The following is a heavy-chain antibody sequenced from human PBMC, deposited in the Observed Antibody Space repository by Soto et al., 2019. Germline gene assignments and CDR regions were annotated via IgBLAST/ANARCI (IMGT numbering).Heavy chain of an antibody. CDR3: ARGRGDYGFDY. J-gene: IGHJ4*02. CDR1: GFTFSSYG. V-gene: IGHV3-33*01. CDR2: IWYDGSNK. Sequence: QVQLVESGGGVVQPGRSLRLSCAASGFTFSSYGMHWVRQAPGKGLEGVAVIWYDGSNKYYADSVKGRFTISRDNSKNALYLQMNSLRAEDTAVYYCARGRGDYGFDYWGQGTLVTVSS. D-gene: IGHD4-17*01.